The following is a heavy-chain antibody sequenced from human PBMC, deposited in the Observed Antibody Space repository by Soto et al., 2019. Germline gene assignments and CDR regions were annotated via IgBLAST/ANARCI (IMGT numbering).Heavy chain of an antibody. D-gene: IGHD3-22*01. J-gene: IGHJ3*02. V-gene: IGHV3-30*03. CDR1: GFTFSSYG. Sequence: GGSLRLSCAASGFTFSSYGMHWVRQAPGKGLEWVAVISYDGSNKYYADSVKGRFTISRDNSKNTLYLQMNSLRAEDTAVYYCATGGPYDSSGYYGDDAFDIWGQGTMVTVSS. CDR2: ISYDGSNK. CDR3: ATGGPYDSSGYYGDDAFDI.